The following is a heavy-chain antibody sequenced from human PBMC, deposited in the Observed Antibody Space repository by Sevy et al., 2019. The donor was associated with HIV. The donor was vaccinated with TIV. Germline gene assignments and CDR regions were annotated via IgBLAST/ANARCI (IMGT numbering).Heavy chain of an antibody. J-gene: IGHJ6*02. V-gene: IGHV3-23*01. CDR3: AKGFCSGGSCPRDYYYYGMDV. Sequence: GGSLRLSCAASGFTFSSYEMNWVRQAPGKGLEWVSSISGSGRYTYYADSVEGRFTISRDNSKNTLYVQMNSLRPEDTAVYYCAKGFCSGGSCPRDYYYYGMDVWGQGTTVTVSS. D-gene: IGHD2-15*01. CDR1: GFTFSSYE. CDR2: ISGSGRYT.